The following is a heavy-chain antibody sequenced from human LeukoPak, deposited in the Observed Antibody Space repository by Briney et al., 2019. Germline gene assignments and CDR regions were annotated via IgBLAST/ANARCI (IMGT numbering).Heavy chain of an antibody. J-gene: IGHJ2*01. D-gene: IGHD6-13*01. CDR2: SYHSGNT. CDR1: DYSFSNGYF. CDR3: ARHEHASSWSPPGYFDL. V-gene: IGHV4-38-2*02. Sequence: SETLSLTCTVSDYSFSNGYFWGWSRPPPGKGLEWTASSYHSGNTYYKPSLRGRVTISVDTSKNQFSLRLSSVTAADTAIYYCARHEHASSWSPPGYFDLWGRGTLVTVSS.